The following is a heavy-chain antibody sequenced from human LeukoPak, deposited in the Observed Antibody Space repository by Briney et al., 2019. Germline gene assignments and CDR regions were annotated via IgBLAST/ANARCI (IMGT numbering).Heavy chain of an antibody. V-gene: IGHV1-69*04. D-gene: IGHD6-19*01. CDR2: IIPILGIA. Sequence: SVKVSCKASGGTFSSYAISWVRQAPGQGLEWMGRIIPILGIANYAQKFQGRVTITADKSTSTAYMELSSLRSEDTAVYYCARGGGYSSGWYWAYCGHGTLVTVSS. CDR1: GGTFSSYA. J-gene: IGHJ4*01. CDR3: ARGGGYSSGWYWAY.